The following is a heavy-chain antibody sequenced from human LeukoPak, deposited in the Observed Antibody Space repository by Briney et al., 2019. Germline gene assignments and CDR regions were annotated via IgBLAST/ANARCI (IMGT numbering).Heavy chain of an antibody. D-gene: IGHD6-25*01. CDR2: IKQDGGEK. J-gene: IGHJ4*02. V-gene: IGHV3-7*03. CDR1: GFTFSSSW. Sequence: GGSLRLSCAASGFTFSSSWMTWVRQAPGKGLEWVANIKQDGGEKYYVDSVKGRFTISRDNAKSSLYLQMNSLRADGTAVYYCARDLYNSASRWGQGTLVTVSS. CDR3: ARDLYNSASR.